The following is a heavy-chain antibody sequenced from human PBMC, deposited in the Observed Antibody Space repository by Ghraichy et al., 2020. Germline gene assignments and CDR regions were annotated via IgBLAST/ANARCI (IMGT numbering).Heavy chain of an antibody. V-gene: IGHV4-34*01. Sequence: SQTLSLTCAVYNGPFDSYYWSWIRQPPGKGLEWIGEINHSGSTNYNPSLRSRVTFSVDWSKDQFSLRLNSVTAADTAMYYCARGRKSSQQLVPLPFDYWGQGTLVTVSS. D-gene: IGHD6-13*01. CDR3: ARGRKSSQQLVPLPFDY. CDR2: INHSGST. CDR1: NGPFDSYY. J-gene: IGHJ4*02.